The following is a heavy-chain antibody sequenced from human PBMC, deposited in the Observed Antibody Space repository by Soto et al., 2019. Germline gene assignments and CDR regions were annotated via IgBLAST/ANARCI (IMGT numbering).Heavy chain of an antibody. CDR3: ARDPPQRWAFDI. CDR2: ISSSSSYI. D-gene: IGHD1-1*01. Sequence: GGSLRLSCAASGFTFSSYSMNWVRQAPGKGLEWVSSISSSSSYIYYADSVKGRFTISRDNAKNSLYLQMNSLRAEDTAVYYCARDPPQRWAFDIWGPGTMVTVS. J-gene: IGHJ3*02. CDR1: GFTFSSYS. V-gene: IGHV3-21*01.